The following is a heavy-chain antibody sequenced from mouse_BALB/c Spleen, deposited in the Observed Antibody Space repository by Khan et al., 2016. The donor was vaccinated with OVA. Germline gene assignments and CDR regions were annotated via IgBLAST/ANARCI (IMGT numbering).Heavy chain of an antibody. CDR1: GFTFSDYG. CDR3: ARSWAMDY. J-gene: IGHJ4*01. V-gene: IGHV5-15*02. CDR2: ISNLAYSI. Sequence: EEELVESGGGLVQPGGSRKLSCAASGFTFSDYGMAWVRQAPGKGPEWVAFISNLAYSIYYADTVTGRFTISRENAKNTLYLEMSSLRSEDTAMYYCARSWAMDYWGQGTSVTVSS.